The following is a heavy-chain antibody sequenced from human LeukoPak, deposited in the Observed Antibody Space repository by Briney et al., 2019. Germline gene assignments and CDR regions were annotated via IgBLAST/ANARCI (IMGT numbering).Heavy chain of an antibody. Sequence: SETLSLTCTVSGGSISSYYWSWIRQPPGKGLEWIGYIYYSGSTSYNPSLKSRVTISVDTSKNQFSLKLSSVTAADTAVYYCARNLWSGYSTGYIWGQGTLVTVSS. CDR3: ARNLWSGYSTGYI. CDR2: IYYSGST. J-gene: IGHJ4*02. CDR1: GGSISSYY. V-gene: IGHV4-59*01. D-gene: IGHD3-3*01.